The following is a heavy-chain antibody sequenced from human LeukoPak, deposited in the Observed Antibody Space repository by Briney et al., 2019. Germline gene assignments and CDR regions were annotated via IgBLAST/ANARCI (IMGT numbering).Heavy chain of an antibody. CDR3: AREGGWYVYDAFDI. CDR2: ISHIGRT. CDR1: GDSFSSHY. J-gene: IGHJ3*02. V-gene: IGHV4-59*11. Sequence: PSETLSLTCAVSGDSFSSHYWTWIRQSPGTGLEWIGYISHIGRTNYNPPLKSRVTISIDTSKNQFSLKLSSVTAADTAVYYCAREGGWYVYDAFDIWGQGTMVTVSS. D-gene: IGHD6-19*01.